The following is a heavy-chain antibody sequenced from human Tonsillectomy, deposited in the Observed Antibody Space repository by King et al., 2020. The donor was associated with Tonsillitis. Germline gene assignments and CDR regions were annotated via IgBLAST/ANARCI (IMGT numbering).Heavy chain of an antibody. V-gene: IGHV3-30*18. CDR1: GFTFSNYG. CDR2: ISYDGSTS. J-gene: IGHJ4*02. CDR3: AKDPSMTPPFDH. D-gene: IGHD6-6*01. Sequence: VQLVESGGGVVQPGRSLRLSCAASGFTFSNYGVHWVRQAPGKGLEWVAFISYDGSTSFYVDSVKGRFTISRDNSKSTLYLQMNNLRVEDTAVYYCAKDPSMTPPFDHWGQGTLVTVSS.